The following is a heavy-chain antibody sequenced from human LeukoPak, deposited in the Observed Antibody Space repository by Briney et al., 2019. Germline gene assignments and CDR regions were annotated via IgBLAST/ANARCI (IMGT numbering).Heavy chain of an antibody. CDR2: INPSGGSP. CDR1: GYTFTSYY. J-gene: IGHJ3*02. V-gene: IGHV1-46*01. D-gene: IGHD1-26*01. Sequence: ASVRVSCKAAGYTFTSYYMHWLRQAPGRGLEWMGIINPSGGSPTYAQNLQGRVTMTRDTSTSTVYMDLRSLRSEDTAVYYCARVSVAATYFRAFDIWGQGTLVTVSS. CDR3: ARVSVAATYFRAFDI.